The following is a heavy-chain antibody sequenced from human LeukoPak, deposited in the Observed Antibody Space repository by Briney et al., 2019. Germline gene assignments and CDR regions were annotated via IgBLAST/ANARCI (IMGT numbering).Heavy chain of an antibody. D-gene: IGHD6-19*01. CDR2: ISYDGSNK. V-gene: IGHV3-30*18. J-gene: IGHJ4*02. CDR1: GFTFSSYG. Sequence: PGGSLRLSCAASGFTFSSYGMHWVRQAPGKGLEWVAVISYDGSNKYYADSVKGRFTISRDNSKNTLYLQMNSLRAEDTAVYYCAKESRGSGWFSDYWGQGTLVTVSP. CDR3: AKESRGSGWFSDY.